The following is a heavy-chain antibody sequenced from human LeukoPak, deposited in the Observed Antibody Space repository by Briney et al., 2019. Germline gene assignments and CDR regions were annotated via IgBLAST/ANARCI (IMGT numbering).Heavy chain of an antibody. CDR3: ASSPRLTTSWFLFDS. V-gene: IGHV4-59*08. CDR1: ADSFSKYY. J-gene: IGHJ5*01. D-gene: IGHD2-2*01. Sequence: PSETLSLTCSVSADSFSKYYWTWIWQPPGKGLERIGYVYYSGSTNYNPSLKTRLHLSVDTSTNRFSLKLSSVPAADTAVYYCASSPRLTTSWFLFDSWGHGTLVTVSS. CDR2: VYYSGST.